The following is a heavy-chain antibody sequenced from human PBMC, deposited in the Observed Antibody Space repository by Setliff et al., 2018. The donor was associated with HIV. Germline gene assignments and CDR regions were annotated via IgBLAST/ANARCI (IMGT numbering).Heavy chain of an antibody. CDR1: GYSFTSYW. D-gene: IGHD1-20*01. Sequence: SGESLKISCKASGYSFTSYWIGWVRQMPGKGLEWMGIINPGDSDIRYGPSFRGQVTISVDKSINTAYLQWSSLKASDTAMYYCASSITVAGGRSFYYYAMDVWGQGTTVTVSS. J-gene: IGHJ6*02. CDR2: INPGDSDI. V-gene: IGHV5-51*01. CDR3: ASSITVAGGRSFYYYAMDV.